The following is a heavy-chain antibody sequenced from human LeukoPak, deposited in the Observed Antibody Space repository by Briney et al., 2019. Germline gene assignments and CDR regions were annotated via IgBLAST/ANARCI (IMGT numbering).Heavy chain of an antibody. CDR3: ASLNYYDSSGYPDAFDI. CDR2: IYPGDSHT. CDR1: GYSFTSYW. V-gene: IGHV5-51*01. J-gene: IGHJ3*02. D-gene: IGHD3-22*01. Sequence: GESLKISCKGSGYSFTSYWIGWVRQMPGKGLEWMGIIYPGDSHTRYSPSFQGQVTISADKSISTAYLQWSSLKTSETAMYYCASLNYYDSSGYPDAFDIWGQGTMVTVSS.